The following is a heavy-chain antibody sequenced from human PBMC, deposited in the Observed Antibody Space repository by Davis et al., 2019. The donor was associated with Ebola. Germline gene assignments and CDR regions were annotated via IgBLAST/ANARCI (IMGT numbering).Heavy chain of an antibody. Sequence: GESLKISCAASGFTFSSYWMHWVRQAPGKGLVWVSRINSDGSSTSYADSVKGRFTISRDNSKNTLYLQMNSLRAEDTAVYYCAREERFLEWLEGNYYYGMDVWGQGTTVTVSS. CDR1: GFTFSSYW. V-gene: IGHV3-74*01. CDR2: INSDGSST. CDR3: AREERFLEWLEGNYYYGMDV. D-gene: IGHD3-3*01. J-gene: IGHJ6*02.